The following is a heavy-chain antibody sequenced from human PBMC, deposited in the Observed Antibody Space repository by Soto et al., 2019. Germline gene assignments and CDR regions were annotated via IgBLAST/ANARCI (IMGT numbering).Heavy chain of an antibody. J-gene: IGHJ6*02. Sequence: ASVKVSCKASGYTFTSYGISWVRQAPGQRLEWMGWISAYNGNTNYAQKFQGRVTMTTDTSTSTAYMELRSLRSDDTAVYYCARGGKYFSNGGCYCYVIDVWGRGTTVTGSS. CDR3: ARGGKYFSNGGCYCYVIDV. D-gene: IGHD2-8*01. CDR2: ISAYNGNT. V-gene: IGHV1-18*01. CDR1: GYTFTSYG.